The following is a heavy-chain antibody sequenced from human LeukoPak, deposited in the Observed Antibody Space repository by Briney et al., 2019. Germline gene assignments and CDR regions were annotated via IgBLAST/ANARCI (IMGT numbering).Heavy chain of an antibody. V-gene: IGHV3-30*03. J-gene: IGHJ4*02. CDR2: ISYDGNK. CDR1: GFTFSNYG. CDR3: TRSDDYGASGDY. D-gene: IGHD4-17*01. Sequence: GGSLRLSCAASGFTFSNYGIHWVRQAPGKGLEWVAVISYDGNKYYADSVKGRFTISRDNSKNTLYLQMNSLRAEDTAVYYCTRSDDYGASGDYWGQGTLVTVSS.